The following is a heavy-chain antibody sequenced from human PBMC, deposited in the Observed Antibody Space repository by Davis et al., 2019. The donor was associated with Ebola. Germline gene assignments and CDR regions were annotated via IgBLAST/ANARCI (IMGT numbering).Heavy chain of an antibody. CDR1: GVSISRHY. CDR2: IYYTGSA. D-gene: IGHD3-10*01. V-gene: IGHV4-59*03. Sequence: PSETLSLTCTVSGVSISRHYLSWIRQPPGKRLEWLGSIYYTGSANYNSSLASRATRSVDTSKNQFSLKLTPVTAADTAMYYCSERGSSVWGQGTLVTVSS. CDR3: SERGSSV. J-gene: IGHJ4*02.